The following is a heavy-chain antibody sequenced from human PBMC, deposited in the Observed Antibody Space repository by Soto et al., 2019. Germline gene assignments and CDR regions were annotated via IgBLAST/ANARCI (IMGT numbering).Heavy chain of an antibody. CDR1: GYSFVNYW. CDR3: ARQSLSSSAFDF. J-gene: IGHJ5*01. V-gene: IGHV5-51*01. D-gene: IGHD6-25*01. CDR2: VYPGNSDT. Sequence: GESLKISCQVSGYSFVNYWIGWVRQMPGKGLKWMGNVYPGNSDTDYSPSFQGQVTISADRSISTTNLQWSSLQASDTAIYYCARQSLSSSAFDFWGQGTLVTVSS.